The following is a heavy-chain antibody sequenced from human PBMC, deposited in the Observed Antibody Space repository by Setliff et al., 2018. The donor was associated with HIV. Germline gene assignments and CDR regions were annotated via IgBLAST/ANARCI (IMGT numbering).Heavy chain of an antibody. CDR3: ARMVATLRYNWFDP. V-gene: IGHV4-34*01. CDR1: GGSFSGYY. Sequence: KTSETLSLTCAVYGGSFSGYYWSWIRQPPGKGLEWIGEINNNGSTDYNPSLKSRVTISVDTSKNQFSLKLSSVPAADTAVYYCARMVATLRYNWFDPWGQGTLVTVSS. J-gene: IGHJ5*02. CDR2: INNNGST. D-gene: IGHD5-12*01.